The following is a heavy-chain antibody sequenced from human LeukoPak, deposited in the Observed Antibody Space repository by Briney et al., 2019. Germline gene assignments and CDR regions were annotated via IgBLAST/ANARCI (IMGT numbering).Heavy chain of an antibody. CDR1: GYTFTSYD. J-gene: IGHJ4*02. CDR3: ARGHRITMVRRVGPSGYYFDY. V-gene: IGHV1-8*03. Sequence: ASVEVSCKSSGYTFTSYDINWVRQATGQGLEWMGWMNPNSGNTGYAQKFQGRVTITRNTSISTAYMELSSLRSEDTAVYYCARGHRITMVRRVGPSGYYFDYWGQGTLVTVSS. CDR2: MNPNSGNT. D-gene: IGHD3-10*01.